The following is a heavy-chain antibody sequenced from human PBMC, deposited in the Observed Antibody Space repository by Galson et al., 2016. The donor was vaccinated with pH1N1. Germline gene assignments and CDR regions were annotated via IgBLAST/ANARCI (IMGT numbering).Heavy chain of an antibody. D-gene: IGHD4-17*01. Sequence: CAISGDSVSRNSAAWNWIRQSPSRGLEWLGRTYYRSQWYNDYAVSLKSRITINPDTSKNQFSLQLNSVTPEDTAVYYCARASLGDYVGNFEYWGQGTLVTVSS. CDR3: ARASLGDYVGNFEY. J-gene: IGHJ4*02. CDR1: GDSVSRNSAA. V-gene: IGHV6-1*01. CDR2: TYYRSQWYN.